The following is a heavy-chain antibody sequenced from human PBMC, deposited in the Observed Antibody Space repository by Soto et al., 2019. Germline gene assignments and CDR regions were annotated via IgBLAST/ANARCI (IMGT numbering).Heavy chain of an antibody. J-gene: IGHJ4*02. V-gene: IGHV1-69*12. D-gene: IGHD4-17*01. CDR2: IIPIFGTA. CDR1: GGTFSSYA. CDR3: AGYGDYAEH. Sequence: QVQLVQSGAEVKKPGSSVKVSCKASGGTFSSYAISWVRQAPGQGLEWMGGIIPIFGTANYAQKFQGRVPSXEDDSTSPAYMELSSLRSEDTAVYYGAGYGDYAEHWGQGTLVTVSS.